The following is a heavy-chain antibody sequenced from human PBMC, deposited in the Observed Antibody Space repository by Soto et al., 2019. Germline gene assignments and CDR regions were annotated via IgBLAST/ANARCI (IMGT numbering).Heavy chain of an antibody. CDR3: ARPYGDYRPDAFDI. D-gene: IGHD4-17*01. CDR1: GGSISSSSYY. Sequence: QLQLQESGPGLVKPSETLSLTCTVSGGSISSSSYYWGWIRQPPGKGLEWIGSIYYSGSTYYNPSLKSRVTISVDTSKNQFSLKLSSVTAADTAVYYCARPYGDYRPDAFDIWGQGTMVTVSS. V-gene: IGHV4-39*01. CDR2: IYYSGST. J-gene: IGHJ3*02.